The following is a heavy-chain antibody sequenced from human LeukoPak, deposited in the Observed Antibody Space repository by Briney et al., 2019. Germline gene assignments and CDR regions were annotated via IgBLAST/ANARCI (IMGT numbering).Heavy chain of an antibody. CDR2: IGTDGSGT. V-gene: IGHV3-74*01. Sequence: QPGGSLRLSCAASGFTFSSYWMHWVRQVPGKGLVWVARIGTDGSGTTYADYAQGRFTISRDNAKNTLFLQMNSLRAEDTAVYYCARDKYGGNSNAFDIWGQGTLVTVSS. J-gene: IGHJ3*02. CDR3: ARDKYGGNSNAFDI. CDR1: GFTFSSYW. D-gene: IGHD4-23*01.